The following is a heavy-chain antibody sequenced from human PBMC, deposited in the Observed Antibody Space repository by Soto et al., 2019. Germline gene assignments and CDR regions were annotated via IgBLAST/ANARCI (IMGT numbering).Heavy chain of an antibody. CDR3: ARARGARYFDY. Sequence: QVQLQESGPGLVKPSQTLSLTCTVSGGSISSGDYYWRWIRQPPGKGLEWIGYIYYSGSTYYNPSVKSRVTISVDTSKNQFSRKLSSVTAADTAVYYCARARGARYFDYWGQGTLVTVSS. D-gene: IGHD2-15*01. J-gene: IGHJ4*02. CDR1: GGSISSGDYY. CDR2: IYYSGST. V-gene: IGHV4-30-4*01.